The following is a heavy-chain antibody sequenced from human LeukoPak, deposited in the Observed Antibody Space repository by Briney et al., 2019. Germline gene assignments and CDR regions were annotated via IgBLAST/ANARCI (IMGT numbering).Heavy chain of an antibody. CDR2: INDSGST. J-gene: IGHJ6*03. Sequence: KSSETLSLTCAVYGGSFSDYYWTWIPQPPGKGLEWIGEINDSGSTNYNPSLKSRVTISVDTSKNQFSLKLSSVTAADTAVYYCAREVVPYYYDSEGYYMDVWGKGTTVTVSS. CDR3: AREVVPYYYDSEGYYMDV. CDR1: GGSFSDYY. D-gene: IGHD3-22*01. V-gene: IGHV4-34*01.